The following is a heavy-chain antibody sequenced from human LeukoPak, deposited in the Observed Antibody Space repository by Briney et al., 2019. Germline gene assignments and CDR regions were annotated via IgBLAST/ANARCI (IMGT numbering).Heavy chain of an antibody. J-gene: IGHJ4*02. CDR1: GFTFSSYG. D-gene: IGHD3-10*01. CDR2: IWYDGSNK. CDR3: AKTYYYGSGSYSPLDY. V-gene: IGHV3-33*06. Sequence: GGSLRLSCAASGFTFSSYGMHWVRQAPGKGLEWVAVIWYDGSNKYYADSVKGRFTISRDNSKNTLYLQMNSLRAEDTAVYYCAKTYYYGSGSYSPLDYWGQGTLVTVSS.